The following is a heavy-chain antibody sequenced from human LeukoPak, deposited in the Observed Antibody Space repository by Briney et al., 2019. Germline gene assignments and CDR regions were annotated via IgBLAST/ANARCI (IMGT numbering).Heavy chain of an antibody. Sequence: GGSLRLSCAASGFTFSNYAMRWVRQAPGKGLEWVSGISGSGDSTYYADSVKGRFTISRDNSKNTLYLQMNSLRAEDTAVYYCAKESWYYDSSGYYHGFFDYWGQGTLVTVSS. CDR1: GFTFSNYA. CDR3: AKESWYYDSSGYYHGFFDY. V-gene: IGHV3-23*01. CDR2: ISGSGDST. J-gene: IGHJ4*02. D-gene: IGHD3-22*01.